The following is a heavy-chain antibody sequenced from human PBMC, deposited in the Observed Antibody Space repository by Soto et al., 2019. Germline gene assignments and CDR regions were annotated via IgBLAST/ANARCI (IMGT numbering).Heavy chain of an antibody. J-gene: IGHJ4*02. CDR3: ARVPNHQIVVVPAAMYYFDY. D-gene: IGHD2-2*01. Sequence: SETLSLTCTVSGGSISSSSYYWGWIRQPPGKGLEWIGSIYYSGSTYYNPSLKSRVTISVDTSKNQFSLKLSSVTAADTAVYYCARVPNHQIVVVPAAMYYFDYWGQGTLVTVSS. CDR2: IYYSGST. CDR1: GGSISSSSYY. V-gene: IGHV4-39*07.